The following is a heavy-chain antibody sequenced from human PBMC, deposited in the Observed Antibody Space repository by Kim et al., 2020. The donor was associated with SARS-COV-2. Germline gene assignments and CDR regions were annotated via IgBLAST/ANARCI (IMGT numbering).Heavy chain of an antibody. J-gene: IGHJ4*02. Sequence: SETLSLTCSVSGGSISDSRPHWGWIRQPPGKGLEWIGSIYYSGATYYNPSLKSRVTISIDTSKNQFSLKLTSVTAADTAVYYCARRNNFDYWGQGTLVSV. CDR3: ARRNNFDY. CDR1: GGSISDSRPH. CDR2: IYYSGAT. V-gene: IGHV4-39*01.